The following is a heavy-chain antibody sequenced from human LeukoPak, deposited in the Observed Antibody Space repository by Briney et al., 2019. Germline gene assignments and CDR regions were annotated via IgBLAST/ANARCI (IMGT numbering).Heavy chain of an antibody. Sequence: SETLSLTCTVSGGSISSGGYYWSWLRQHPGKGLEWIGYIYYSGSTYYNPSLKSRVTISVDTSKNQFSLKLSSVTAADTAVYYCARGPLAALDPWGQGTLVTVSS. CDR1: GGSISSGGYY. CDR2: IYYSGST. J-gene: IGHJ5*02. D-gene: IGHD6-13*01. CDR3: ARGPLAALDP. V-gene: IGHV4-31*03.